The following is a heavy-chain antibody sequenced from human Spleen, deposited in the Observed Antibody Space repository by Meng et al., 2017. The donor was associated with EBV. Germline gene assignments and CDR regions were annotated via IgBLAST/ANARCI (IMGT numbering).Heavy chain of an antibody. J-gene: IGHJ5*02. CDR3: ARGAAKWFDP. CDR1: GGSISSGGYY. D-gene: IGHD6-25*01. V-gene: IGHV4-30-4*01. Sequence: QVQVQEPGTGLVKPSQTLSLTCHVSGGSISSGGYYWSWIRQPPGKGLEWIGYINYRGNTYDNPSLRSRAALSVDTSKNQFSLKLSSVTAADTAVYYCARGAAKWFDPWGPGTLVTVSS. CDR2: INYRGNT.